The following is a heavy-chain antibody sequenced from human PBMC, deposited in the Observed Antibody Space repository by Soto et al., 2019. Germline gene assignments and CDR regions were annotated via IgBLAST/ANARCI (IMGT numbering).Heavy chain of an antibody. CDR1: GFTFDDYA. D-gene: IGHD3-16*01. CDR3: TKARLWGGDGYNSYYYNAMDV. CDR2: ISWNSGRI. J-gene: IGHJ6*02. Sequence: EMQLVESGGGLVQPGMSLRLSCAASGFTFDDYAMYWVRQVPGKGLEWVLGISWNSGRIGYADSVKGRFTISRDNAKNSLYLQMNSLRPEDTALYYCTKARLWGGDGYNSYYYNAMDVWGQGTTVTVSS. V-gene: IGHV3-9*01.